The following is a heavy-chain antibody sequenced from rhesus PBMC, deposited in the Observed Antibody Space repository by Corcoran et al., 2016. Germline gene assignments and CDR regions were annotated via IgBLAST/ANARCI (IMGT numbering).Heavy chain of an antibody. V-gene: IGHV3S5*01. CDR3: AILGIAAAGDFDY. CDR1: GFTFSSYD. J-gene: IGHJ4*01. Sequence: EVQLVETGGGLVQPGGSLKLSCAASGFTFSSYDMTWVRQAPGKGLVWVSAINSYGGNTYYADSVKGRFTISRDNSKNTLSLQMNSLRTEDTAVYYCAILGIAAAGDFDYWGQGVLVTVSS. D-gene: IGHD6-25*01. CDR2: INSYGGNT.